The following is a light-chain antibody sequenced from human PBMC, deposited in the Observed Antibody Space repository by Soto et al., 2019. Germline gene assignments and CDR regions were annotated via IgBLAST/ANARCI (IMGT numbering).Light chain of an antibody. CDR2: SDN. Sequence: QSVLAQPPSLSGTPGQRVTISCSGGNSDIGPNAVNWYQQLPGTAPKLLLHSDNQRPSGVPDRFSGSKSGTSASLAISGLQSDDEAEYFCAAWDDSLRSYVFGTGTKLTVL. J-gene: IGLJ1*01. CDR3: AAWDDSLRSYV. V-gene: IGLV1-44*01. CDR1: NSDIGPNA.